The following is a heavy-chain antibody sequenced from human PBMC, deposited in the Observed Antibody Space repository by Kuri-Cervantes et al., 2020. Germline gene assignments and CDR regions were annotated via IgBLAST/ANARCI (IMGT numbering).Heavy chain of an antibody. D-gene: IGHD5-18*01. CDR2: INPNSGGT. Sequence: ASVKVSCKASGYTFTGYYMYWVRQAPGQGLEWMGWINPNSGGTNYAQKFQGRVTMTRDTSISTAYMELSSLRSEDTAVYYCARGTVRYGYRGFDYWGQGTLVTVSS. J-gene: IGHJ4*02. CDR3: ARGTVRYGYRGFDY. V-gene: IGHV1-2*02. CDR1: GYTFTGYY.